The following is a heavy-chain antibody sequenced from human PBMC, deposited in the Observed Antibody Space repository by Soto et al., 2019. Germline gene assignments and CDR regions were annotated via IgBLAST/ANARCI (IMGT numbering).Heavy chain of an antibody. D-gene: IGHD6-19*01. Sequence: SETLSLTCTVSGDSIKSNVWWSWVRQPPGKGLEWIGEIFHNGNTYYNPSLKSRVTMSVDKSKNQFSLLLTSVTATDTAMYYCARDVAVPGESDRFDQWGQGILVTSPQ. V-gene: IGHV4-4*02. CDR2: IFHNGNT. CDR3: ARDVAVPGESDRFDQ. CDR1: GDSIKSNVW. J-gene: IGHJ4*02.